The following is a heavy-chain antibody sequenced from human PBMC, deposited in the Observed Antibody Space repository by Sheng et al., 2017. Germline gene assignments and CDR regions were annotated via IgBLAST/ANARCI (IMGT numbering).Heavy chain of an antibody. CDR3: AREYYDSSGYYLYYYYGMDV. J-gene: IGHJ6*02. Sequence: QVQLVQSGAEVKKPGSSVKVSCKASGGTFSSYAISWVRQAPGQGLEWMGGIIPIFGTANYAQKFQGRVTITADESTSTAYMELSSLRSEDTAVYYCAREYYDSSGYYLYYYYGMDVWGQGTTVTVSS. V-gene: IGHV1-69*13. CDR1: GGTFSSYA. D-gene: IGHD3-22*01. CDR2: IIPIFGTA.